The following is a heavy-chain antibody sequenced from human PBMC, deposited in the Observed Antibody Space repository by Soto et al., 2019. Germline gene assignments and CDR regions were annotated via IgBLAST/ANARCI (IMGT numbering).Heavy chain of an antibody. Sequence: QVQLQESGPGLVKPSETLSLTCTVSGGSISSYYWSWIRQPPGKGLEWIGYIYYSGSTNYNPSLKSRVTIPVDTSKNQFSLKLSSVTAADTAVYHCARGRAYDSSGYPLFDYWGQGTLVTVSS. D-gene: IGHD3-22*01. CDR3: ARGRAYDSSGYPLFDY. CDR2: IYYSGST. CDR1: GGSISSYY. J-gene: IGHJ4*02. V-gene: IGHV4-59*01.